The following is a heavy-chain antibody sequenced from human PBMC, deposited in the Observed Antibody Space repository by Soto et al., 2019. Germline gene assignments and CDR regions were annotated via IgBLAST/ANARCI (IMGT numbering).Heavy chain of an antibody. V-gene: IGHV3-23*01. Sequence: EVQLLESGGGLVQPGGSLRLSCAASGFTFSSYAIIWVRQAPGKGLEWVSGISGSGGRTYYADSVKGRFTISRDNSKNTLYLQMNSLRAEDTAVYYCVKAVDIVPTPDMDVWGQGTTVSVSS. CDR2: ISGSGGRT. D-gene: IGHD5-12*01. CDR3: VKAVDIVPTPDMDV. J-gene: IGHJ6*02. CDR1: GFTFSSYA.